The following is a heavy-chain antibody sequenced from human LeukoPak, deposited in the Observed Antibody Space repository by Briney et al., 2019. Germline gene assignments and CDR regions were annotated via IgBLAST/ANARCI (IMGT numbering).Heavy chain of an antibody. Sequence: PGGSLRLSCAASGFTFSSYSMNWVRQAPGKGLEWVSTFSSNDGITFYADSVKGRFTISTDDLQMNSLRAEDTAIYYCSKPTREKYFFEYWGQGALVTVSS. D-gene: IGHD1-26*01. CDR2: FSSNDGIT. J-gene: IGHJ4*02. CDR3: SKPTREKYFFEY. V-gene: IGHV3-23*01. CDR1: GFTFSSYS.